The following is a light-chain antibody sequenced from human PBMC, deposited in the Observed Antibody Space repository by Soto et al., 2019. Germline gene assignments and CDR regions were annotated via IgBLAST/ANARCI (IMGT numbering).Light chain of an antibody. Sequence: EIVLTQSPGTLSLSPGERATLSCRASQSVSSSYLAWYQQKPGQAPRLLIYGASSRATGIPDRFSGSGSGTDFTLNISSLQSEDFGVYFCQQYDQWWTFGQGTKV. CDR1: QSVSSSY. CDR3: QQYDQWWT. CDR2: GAS. V-gene: IGKV3-20*01. J-gene: IGKJ1*01.